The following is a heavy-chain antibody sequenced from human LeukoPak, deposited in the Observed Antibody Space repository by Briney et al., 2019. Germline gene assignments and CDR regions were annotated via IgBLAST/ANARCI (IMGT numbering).Heavy chain of an antibody. V-gene: IGHV1-69*05. D-gene: IGHD3-22*01. CDR3: SREGLTYYYDSSGYSDEPLFDY. CDR2: IIPVFGTA. Sequence: GASVKVSCKASGGTFSSYAISWVRQAPGQGLDWMGGIIPVFGTANYAQKFQGRVTITTDESTSTAYMELSSLRSVDTAVYYCSREGLTYYYDSSGYSDEPLFDYWGQGTLVTVSS. CDR1: GGTFSSYA. J-gene: IGHJ4*02.